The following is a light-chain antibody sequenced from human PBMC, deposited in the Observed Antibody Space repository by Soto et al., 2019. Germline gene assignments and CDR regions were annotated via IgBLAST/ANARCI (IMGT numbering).Light chain of an antibody. V-gene: IGLV1-44*01. J-gene: IGLJ1*01. CDR3: AAWDDSLNGYV. CDR2: SNN. Sequence: QSVLTQPPSASGTPGQRVTISCSGSSSNIGRNTVNWYQQLPGTAPKLLIHSNNQRPSGVPDRFSGSKSGTSASLAISGLQSEDEADYYCAAWDDSLNGYVFGTGTKVTVV. CDR1: SSNIGRNT.